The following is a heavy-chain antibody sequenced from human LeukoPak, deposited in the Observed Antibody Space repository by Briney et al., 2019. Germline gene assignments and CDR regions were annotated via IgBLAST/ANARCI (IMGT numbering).Heavy chain of an antibody. CDR2: ISFVGSNK. CDR1: GITFRSYG. Sequence: PGRSLRLSCAASGITFRSYGMHWVRQAPGKGLAWVEFISFVGSNKYYADSVKGRFSISRDNSKNTLYLQMNSLRADDTAVYYCAKGARGDTVTSIVGLNWFDPWGQGTLVTVSS. CDR3: AKGARGDTVTSIVGLNWFDP. V-gene: IGHV3-30*18. D-gene: IGHD4-17*01. J-gene: IGHJ5*02.